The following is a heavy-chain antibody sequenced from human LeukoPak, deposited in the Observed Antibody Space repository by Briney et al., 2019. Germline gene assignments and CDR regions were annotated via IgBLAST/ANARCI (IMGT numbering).Heavy chain of an antibody. CDR2: IPTSGISV. D-gene: IGHD1-26*01. J-gene: IGHJ4*02. Sequence: KPGGSLRLSCAASGFSFSRYYMSWVRQTPGKALEWISYIPTSGISVQYADSVRGRFTASRDDAKNSLHLQMDSLRVEDTAVYYCTRAVGLGPGAHFDQWGQGALVIVSS. CDR1: GFSFSRYY. CDR3: TRAVGLGPGAHFDQ. V-gene: IGHV3-11*01.